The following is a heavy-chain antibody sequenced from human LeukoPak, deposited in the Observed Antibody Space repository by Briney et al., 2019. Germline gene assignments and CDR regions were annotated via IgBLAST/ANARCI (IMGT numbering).Heavy chain of an antibody. CDR3: ARHLGYCSGGSCSPPDY. D-gene: IGHD2-15*01. Sequence: PSETLSLTCTVSGGSISSSSYYWGWIRQPPGKGLEWIGSSYYSGSTYYNPSLKSRVTISVDTSKNQFSLKLSSVTAADTAVYYCARHLGYCSGGSCSPPDYWGQGTLVTVSS. CDR2: SYYSGST. CDR1: GGSISSSSYY. J-gene: IGHJ4*02. V-gene: IGHV4-39*01.